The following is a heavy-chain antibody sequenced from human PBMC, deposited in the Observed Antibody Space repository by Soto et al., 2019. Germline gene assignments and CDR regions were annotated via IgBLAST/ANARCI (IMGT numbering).Heavy chain of an antibody. CDR1: GGTFSSYT. D-gene: IGHD6-19*01. Sequence: QVQLVQSGAEVKKPGSSVKVSCKASGGTFSSYTISWVRQAPGQGLEWMGRIIPILGIANYAQKFQGRVTITAEKSTNTAYMELSSLRSEDTAVYYCARCLAVAGEGFDYWGQGTLVTVSS. V-gene: IGHV1-69*02. CDR3: ARCLAVAGEGFDY. J-gene: IGHJ4*02. CDR2: IIPILGIA.